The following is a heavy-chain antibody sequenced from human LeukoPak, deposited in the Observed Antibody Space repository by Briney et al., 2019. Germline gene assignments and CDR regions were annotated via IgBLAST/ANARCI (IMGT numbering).Heavy chain of an antibody. D-gene: IGHD1-7*01. J-gene: IGHJ4*02. CDR1: GFTFSSYS. Sequence: PGGSLRLSCAASGFTFSSYSMNWVRQAPGKGLEWVSYISSSSSTIYYADSVKGRFTISRDNAKNSLYLQMNSLRAEDTAMYYCARVIRTGTTGVDYWGQGTLVTVSS. CDR3: ARVIRTGTTGVDY. CDR2: ISSSSSTI. V-gene: IGHV3-48*04.